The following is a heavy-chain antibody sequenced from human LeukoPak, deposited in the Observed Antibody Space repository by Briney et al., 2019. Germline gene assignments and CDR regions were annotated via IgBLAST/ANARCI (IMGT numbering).Heavy chain of an antibody. CDR3: ARGRYCSDGSCYFDY. J-gene: IGHJ4*02. CDR2: INHSGST. V-gene: IGHV4-34*01. Sequence: PSETLSLTCAVYGGSFSGYYWSWIRQPPGKGLEWIGEINHSGSTNYNPSLKSRVTISVDTSKNQFSLKLSSVTAADTAVYYCARGRYCSDGSCYFDYWGQGTLVTVSS. D-gene: IGHD2-15*01. CDR1: GGSFSGYY.